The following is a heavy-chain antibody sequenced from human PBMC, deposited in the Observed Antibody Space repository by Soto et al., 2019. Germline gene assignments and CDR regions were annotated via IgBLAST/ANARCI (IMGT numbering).Heavy chain of an antibody. CDR1: GFTFSSYA. CDR3: ARDGWYALLYYFDY. J-gene: IGHJ4*02. V-gene: IGHV3-23*01. CDR2: ISGSGGST. Sequence: PGGSLRLSCAASGFTFSSYAMSWVRQAPGKGLEWVSAISGSGGSTYYADSVKGRFTISRDNSKNTLYLQMNSLRAEDTAVYYCARDGWYALLYYFDYWGQGTLVTVSS. D-gene: IGHD2-15*01.